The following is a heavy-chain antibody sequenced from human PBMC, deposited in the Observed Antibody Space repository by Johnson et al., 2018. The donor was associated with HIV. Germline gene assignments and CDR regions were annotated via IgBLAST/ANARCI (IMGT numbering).Heavy chain of an antibody. CDR2: IYSGGYT. J-gene: IGHJ3*02. Sequence: VLLVESGGGLIQPGGSLRLSCAASGFTVSINYMSWVRQAPGKGLEWVSVIYSGGYTYYADSVKGRFTISRDNSKNTLYLQMNSLRAEDTAVYYCASTSSGWFYAFDIWGQGTMVTVSS. CDR3: ASTSSGWFYAFDI. V-gene: IGHV3-66*03. D-gene: IGHD6-19*01. CDR1: GFTVSINY.